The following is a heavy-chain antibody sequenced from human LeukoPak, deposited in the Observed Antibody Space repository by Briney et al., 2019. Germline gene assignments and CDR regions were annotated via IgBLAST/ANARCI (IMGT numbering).Heavy chain of an antibody. J-gene: IGHJ4*02. CDR2: ISTTSSDI. V-gene: IGHV3-11*01. CDR1: GFAFSDYP. Sequence: GGSLRLSCAASGFAFSDYPMSWVRQAPGKGLEWVSYISTTSSDIYYADFVKGRFTISRDNAQNSLYLQMNSLRAEDTAVYYCARVGLFLRPFDYWGQGTLVTVSS. D-gene: IGHD3-3*01. CDR3: ARVGLFLRPFDY.